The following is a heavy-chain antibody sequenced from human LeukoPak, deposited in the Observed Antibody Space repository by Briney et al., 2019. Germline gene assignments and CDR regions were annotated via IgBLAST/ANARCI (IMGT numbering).Heavy chain of an antibody. D-gene: IGHD5-12*01. CDR1: GYTFTSYA. CDR2: INAGNGNT. J-gene: IGHJ4*02. V-gene: IGHV1-3*01. Sequence: ASVKVSCKASGYTFTSYAMHWVRQAPGQRLEWMGWINAGNGNTKYSQKFQGRVTMTTDTSTSTAYMELRSLRSDDTAVYYCARVDIVATTPILDYWGQGTLVTVSS. CDR3: ARVDIVATTPILDY.